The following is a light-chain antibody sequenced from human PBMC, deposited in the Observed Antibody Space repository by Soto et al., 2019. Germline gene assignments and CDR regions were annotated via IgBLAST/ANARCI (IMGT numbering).Light chain of an antibody. Sequence: EVALTQSPGTLSLSPGDTATLSCGASQSVTSNYLAWYQQKAGQPPRLLIYGASTRASGIPDRFSGSGSGTGFTLTIDRLEPEDFAAYYCQQYGTSPRTFGRGTKVEIK. V-gene: IGKV3-20*01. CDR3: QQYGTSPRT. CDR2: GAS. CDR1: QSVTSNY. J-gene: IGKJ1*01.